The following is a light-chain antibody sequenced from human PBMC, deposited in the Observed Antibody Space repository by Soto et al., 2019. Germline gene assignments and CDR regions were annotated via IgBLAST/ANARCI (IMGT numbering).Light chain of an antibody. V-gene: IGKV1D-13*01. Sequence: AIQLTQSPSSLSASVGDRVTITCRASQGISSTLAWYQQKPGKAPKLLIYDASSLESGVPSRFSGGGSGTDFTLTISSLQPEDFATYYCQQFNNYPITFGQWTRLEIK. J-gene: IGKJ5*01. CDR2: DAS. CDR1: QGISST. CDR3: QQFNNYPIT.